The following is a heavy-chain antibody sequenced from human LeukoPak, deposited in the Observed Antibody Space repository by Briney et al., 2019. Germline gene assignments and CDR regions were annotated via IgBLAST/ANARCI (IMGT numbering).Heavy chain of an antibody. V-gene: IGHV1-2*02. CDR2: INPNSGGT. J-gene: IGHJ4*02. CDR3: ARGGWSGYSYGSEPEKYFDY. D-gene: IGHD5-18*01. Sequence: GASVKVSCKASGYTFTGYYMHWVRQAPGQGLEWMGWINPNSGGTNYAQKFQGRVTMTTDTSISTAYMELSRLRSDDTAVYYCARGGWSGYSYGSEPEKYFDYWGQGTLVTVS. CDR1: GYTFTGYY.